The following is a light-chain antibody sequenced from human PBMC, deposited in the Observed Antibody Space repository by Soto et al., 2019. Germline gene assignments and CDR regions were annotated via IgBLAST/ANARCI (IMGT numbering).Light chain of an antibody. V-gene: IGLV2-11*01. CDR1: RSDVGAYNF. Sequence: QSVLTQPRSVSGSPGQSVTISFTGTRSDVGAYNFVSWYQHHPGKAPKLIIYDVTERPSGVPDRFSGSKSGNSASLTISGLQTEDEADYYCCSYAGTYSWVFGGGTQLTVL. J-gene: IGLJ3*02. CDR3: CSYAGTYSWV. CDR2: DVT.